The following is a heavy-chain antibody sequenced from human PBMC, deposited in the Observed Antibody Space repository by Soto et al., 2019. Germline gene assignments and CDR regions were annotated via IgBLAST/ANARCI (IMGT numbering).Heavy chain of an antibody. CDR1: GFSVSGNY. CDR2: IYSGGST. Sequence: GGSLRLSCAASGFSVSGNYMTWVRQAPGKGLEWVSVIYSGGSTYYADSVKGRFTISRDNSKNTLFLQMNSLRAEDTAVYYCAKTRGAMIYAISVYGMDVWGQGTTVTVSS. J-gene: IGHJ6*02. V-gene: IGHV3-66*01. D-gene: IGHD2-8*01. CDR3: AKTRGAMIYAISVYGMDV.